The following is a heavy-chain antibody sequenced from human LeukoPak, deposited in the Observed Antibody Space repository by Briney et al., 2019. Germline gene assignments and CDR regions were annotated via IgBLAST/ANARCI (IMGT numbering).Heavy chain of an antibody. CDR2: IYYSGST. D-gene: IGHD3-10*01. CDR3: ARRIGDPSPGWFDP. Sequence: SETLSLTCTVSGGSISGYYWSWIRQPPGKGLEWIGYIYYSGSTNYNPSLKSRVTLSVDTSKNQFSLKLSSVTAADTAVYYCARRIGDPSPGWFDPWGQGTLVTVSS. V-gene: IGHV4-59*01. CDR1: GGSISGYY. J-gene: IGHJ5*02.